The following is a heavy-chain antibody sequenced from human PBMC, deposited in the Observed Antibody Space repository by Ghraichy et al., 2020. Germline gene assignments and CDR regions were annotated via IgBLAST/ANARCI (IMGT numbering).Heavy chain of an antibody. CDR1: GFTFSSYG. D-gene: IGHD3-22*01. V-gene: IGHV3-33*01. J-gene: IGHJ4*02. CDR2: IWYDGSNK. CDR3: ARDGRNYYDSSGYFDY. Sequence: GESLNISCAASGFTFSSYGMHWVRQAPGKGLEWVAVIWYDGSNKYYADSVKGRFTISRDNSKNTLYLQMNSLRAEDTAVYYCARDGRNYYDSSGYFDYWGQGTLVTVSS.